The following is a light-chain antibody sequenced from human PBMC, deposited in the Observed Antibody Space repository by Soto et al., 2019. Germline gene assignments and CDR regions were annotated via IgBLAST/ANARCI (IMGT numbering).Light chain of an antibody. CDR3: QHYSSSPPT. Sequence: EIVLTQSPGTLSLSPGDRATLSCRASQSLSSRYLAWYRQKPGQAPRLLIYGASNRSTGIPNRVSGGGSGTYFTLTISRLEPDDFAVYYCQHYSSSPPTFGGGTKVEIK. V-gene: IGKV3-20*01. CDR2: GAS. J-gene: IGKJ4*01. CDR1: QSLSSRY.